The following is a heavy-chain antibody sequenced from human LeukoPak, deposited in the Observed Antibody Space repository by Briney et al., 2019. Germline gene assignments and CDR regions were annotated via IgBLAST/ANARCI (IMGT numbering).Heavy chain of an antibody. CDR1: GYTFTSYD. D-gene: IGHD6-19*01. Sequence: ASVKVSCKASGYTFTSYDINWVRQATGQGLEWMGWMNPNSGNTGYAQKFQGRVTMTRNTSISTAYMELSSLRSEDTAVYYCASIAVAGLGVFPYDWGQGTLVTVSS. CDR2: MNPNSGNT. V-gene: IGHV1-8*01. CDR3: ASIAVAGLGVFPYD. J-gene: IGHJ4*02.